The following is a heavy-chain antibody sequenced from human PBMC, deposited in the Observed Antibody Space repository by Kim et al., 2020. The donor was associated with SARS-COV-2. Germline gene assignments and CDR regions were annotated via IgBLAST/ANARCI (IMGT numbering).Heavy chain of an antibody. Sequence: GGSLRLSCVASGFTFSSYAMTWVRQAPGKGLEWFSTLSATARPTFSAPSVRGRFTISRDNFMDTLYLQMNSLRADDRAVYYCEKDLLKCQHCTGTRQDGDGFDLWGQGTLVTVSS. D-gene: IGHD2-8*02. V-gene: IGHV3-23*01. CDR2: LSATARPT. CDR1: GFTFSSYA. CDR3: EKDLLKCQHCTGTRQDGDGFDL. J-gene: IGHJ5*02.